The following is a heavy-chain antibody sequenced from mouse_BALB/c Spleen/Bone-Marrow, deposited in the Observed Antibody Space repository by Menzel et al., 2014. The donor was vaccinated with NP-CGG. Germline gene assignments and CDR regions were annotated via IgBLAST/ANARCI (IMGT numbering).Heavy chain of an antibody. CDR3: ARDDYDDQYYFDY. D-gene: IGHD2-4*01. J-gene: IGHJ2*01. V-gene: IGHV5-6-5*01. Sequence: DVMLVESGGGLVKPGGSLKLSCAASGFTFSSYAMSRVRQTPEKRLEWVASISSGGSTYYPDSVKGRFTISRDNARNILYLQMSSLRSEDTAMYYCARDDYDDQYYFDYWGQGTTLTVSS. CDR2: ISSGGST. CDR1: GFTFSSYA.